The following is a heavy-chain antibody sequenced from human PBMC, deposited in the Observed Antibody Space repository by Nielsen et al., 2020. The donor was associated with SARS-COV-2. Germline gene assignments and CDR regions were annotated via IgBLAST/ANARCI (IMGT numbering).Heavy chain of an antibody. V-gene: IGHV3-53*01. CDR2: IYKGGTS. D-gene: IGHD2-21*02. CDR1: GFPVRSFD. J-gene: IGHJ3*01. Sequence: GESLKISCAVSGFPVRSFDMTWVRQAPGKGLEWVSFIYKGGTSYYADSVRGRFTISRDASKNTLYLQMNNLRDEGTAVYFCARSCGGDCSRAFDFWGQGTMVNVSS. CDR3: ARSCGGDCSRAFDF.